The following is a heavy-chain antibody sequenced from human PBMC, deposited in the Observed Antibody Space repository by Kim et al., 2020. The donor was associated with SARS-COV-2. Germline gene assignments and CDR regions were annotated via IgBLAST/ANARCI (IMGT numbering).Heavy chain of an antibody. D-gene: IGHD6-19*01. V-gene: IGHV3-9*01. CDR1: GVTFGDYA. J-gene: IGHJ6*02. Sequence: GGSLRLSCAASGVTFGDYAMHWLRQAPGKGLEWVSGISWNSGSIGYSDSVKGRFTISRDNAKNSLYLQMNSLRAEDTALDYCAKAKAVAVYYYYYGMDVWGQGTNVTVSS. CDR2: ISWNSGSI. CDR3: AKAKAVAVYYYYYGMDV.